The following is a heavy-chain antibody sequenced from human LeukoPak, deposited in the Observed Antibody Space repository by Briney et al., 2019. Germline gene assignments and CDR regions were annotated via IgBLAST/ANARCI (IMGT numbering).Heavy chain of an antibody. CDR2: IRSKKNSYAT. D-gene: IGHD6-19*01. V-gene: IGHV3-73*01. Sequence: GGSLKLSCAASGFNFSAFAMHWVRQASGKGLEWVGRIRSKKNSYATAYAASVKGRFTISRDDSKNMAYLQMNSLKTEDTAIYYCTRDYSGWYASDYWGQGALVTVSS. CDR3: TRDYSGWYASDY. J-gene: IGHJ4*02. CDR1: GFNFSAFA.